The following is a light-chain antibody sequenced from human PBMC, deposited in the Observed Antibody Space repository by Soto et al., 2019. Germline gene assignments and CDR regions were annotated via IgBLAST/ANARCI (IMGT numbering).Light chain of an antibody. V-gene: IGLV2-8*01. Sequence: QSALTQPPSASGSPGQSVTISCTGTSSDIGGYDYVSWYQQHPGKAPKLIIYEVSKRPSGVPDRFSGSKSGNTASLTVSVLQAEDEADYYCSSYAGSNNLVFAGGTQLTVL. CDR1: SSDIGGYDY. J-gene: IGLJ3*02. CDR2: EVS. CDR3: SSYAGSNNLV.